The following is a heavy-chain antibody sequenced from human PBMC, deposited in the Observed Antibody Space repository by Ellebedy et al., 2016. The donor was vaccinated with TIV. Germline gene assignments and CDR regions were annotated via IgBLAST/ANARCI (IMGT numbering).Heavy chain of an antibody. CDR1: GFTFSSYA. D-gene: IGHD2-2*01. CDR3: AKGRGGGSDSSTPRYFFDY. CDR2: IYGSGVTT. Sequence: GESLKISCAASGFTFSSYAMAWVRQTPGKGLEWVSAIYGSGVTTYYTDSVKGRFVISRDNSKKTLSLQMNSLRAEDTAVYYCAKGRGGGSDSSTPRYFFDYWGLGTLVTVSS. V-gene: IGHV3-23*01. J-gene: IGHJ4*02.